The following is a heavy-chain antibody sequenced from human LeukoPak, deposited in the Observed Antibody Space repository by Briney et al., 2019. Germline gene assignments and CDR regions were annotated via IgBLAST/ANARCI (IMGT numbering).Heavy chain of an antibody. CDR3: ATDIRRGYSYGYDY. Sequence: APVKVSCKASGYTFTGCYMHWVRQAPGQGLEWMGWINPNSGGTNYAQKFQGRVTMTRDTSISTAYMELSRLRSDDTAVYYCATDIRRGYSYGYDYWGQGTLVTVSS. CDR1: GYTFTGCY. J-gene: IGHJ4*02. V-gene: IGHV1-2*02. D-gene: IGHD5-18*01. CDR2: INPNSGGT.